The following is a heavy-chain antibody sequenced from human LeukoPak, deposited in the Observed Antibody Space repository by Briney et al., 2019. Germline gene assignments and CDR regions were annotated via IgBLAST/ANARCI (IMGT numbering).Heavy chain of an antibody. D-gene: IGHD1-26*01. CDR1: GGSFSGYY. CDR2: INHSGST. CDR3: ATGARSSGTYHLYYYMDV. J-gene: IGHJ6*03. V-gene: IGHV4-34*01. Sequence: PSETLSLTCAVYGGSFSGYYWSWIRQPPGKGLEWIGEINHSGSTNYNPSLKSRVTISVDTSKNQFSLKLSSVTAADTAVYYCATGARSSGTYHLYYYMDVWGKGTTVTVSS.